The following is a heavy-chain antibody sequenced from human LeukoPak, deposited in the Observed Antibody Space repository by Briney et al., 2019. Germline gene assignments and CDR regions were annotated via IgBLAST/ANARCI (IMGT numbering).Heavy chain of an antibody. D-gene: IGHD6-19*01. V-gene: IGHV3-7*01. CDR1: GFTFSSYW. J-gene: IGHJ4*02. CDR2: IKQDGSEK. CDR3: ARYIYSSGWCFDY. Sequence: GGSLRLSCAASGFTFSSYWMSWVRQAPGKGLEWVANIKQDGSEKYYVDSVKGRFTISRDNAKNSLYLKMNSLRAEDTAVYYCARYIYSSGWCFDYWGQGTLVTVSS.